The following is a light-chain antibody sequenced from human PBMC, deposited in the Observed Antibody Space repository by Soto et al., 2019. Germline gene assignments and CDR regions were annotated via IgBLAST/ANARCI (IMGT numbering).Light chain of an antibody. J-gene: IGLJ1*01. CDR2: KDS. Sequence: SYELTQPPSVSVSLGQMARITCSGEALPKKYAYWYQQKPGQFPVLVIYKDSERPSGIPERFSGSSSGTIVTLTISGVQAEDEADYYCLSADSSGTFYVFGTGTKVTAL. CDR3: LSADSSGTFYV. V-gene: IGLV3-16*01. CDR1: ALPKKY.